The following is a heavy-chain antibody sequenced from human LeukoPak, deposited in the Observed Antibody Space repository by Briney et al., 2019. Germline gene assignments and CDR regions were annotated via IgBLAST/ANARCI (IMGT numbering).Heavy chain of an antibody. CDR2: IYYTGNT. J-gene: IGHJ4*02. D-gene: IGHD3-10*01. Sequence: PSETLSLTCTVSGGSISSYYWSWIRQPPGKGLEWIGDIYYTGNTNYNPSLKSRVTISVDTSKNQFSLKLSSVTAADTAVYYCARGATMVRGVIALDYWGQGTLVTVSS. CDR3: ARGATMVRGVIALDY. CDR1: GGSISSYY. V-gene: IGHV4-59*01.